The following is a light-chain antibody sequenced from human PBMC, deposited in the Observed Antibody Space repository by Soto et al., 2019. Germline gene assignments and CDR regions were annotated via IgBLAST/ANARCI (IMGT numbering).Light chain of an antibody. CDR2: KDS. V-gene: IGLV3-16*01. CDR1: ALPKKY. J-gene: IGLJ1*01. Sequence: SYELTQPPSVSVSLGQMARITCSGEALPKKYAYWYQQKPGQFPVLVIYKDSERPSGIPERFSGSSSGTIVTLTISGVQAEDEVDYYCLSADSSGTYVFGTGTKLTVL. CDR3: LSADSSGTYV.